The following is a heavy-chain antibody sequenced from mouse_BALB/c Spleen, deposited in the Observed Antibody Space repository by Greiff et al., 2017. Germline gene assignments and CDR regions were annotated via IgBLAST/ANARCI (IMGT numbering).Heavy chain of an antibody. Sequence: VQLKQSGPELVKPGASVKMSCKASGYTFTSYVMHWVKQKPGQGLEWIGYINPYNDGTKYNEKFKGKATLTSDKSSSTAYMELSSLTSEDSAVYYCARAPSMITTAWFAYWGQGTLVTVSA. D-gene: IGHD2-4*01. CDR3: ARAPSMITTAWFAY. CDR1: GYTFTSYV. J-gene: IGHJ3*01. CDR2: INPYNDGT. V-gene: IGHV1-14*01.